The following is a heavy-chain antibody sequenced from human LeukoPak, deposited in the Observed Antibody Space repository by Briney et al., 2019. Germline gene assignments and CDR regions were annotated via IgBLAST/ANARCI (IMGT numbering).Heavy chain of an antibody. V-gene: IGHV3-21*01. D-gene: IGHD3-3*01. CDR3: ARDDYYDFWSGYYHAFDI. CDR2: ISSSSSYI. J-gene: IGHJ3*02. Sequence: GGSLRLSCAASGFTFSSYSMYWVRQAPGKGLEWVSSISSSSSYIYYADSVKGRFTISRDNAKNSLYLQMNSLRAEDTAVYYCARDDYYDFWSGYYHAFDIWGQGTMVTVSS. CDR1: GFTFSSYS.